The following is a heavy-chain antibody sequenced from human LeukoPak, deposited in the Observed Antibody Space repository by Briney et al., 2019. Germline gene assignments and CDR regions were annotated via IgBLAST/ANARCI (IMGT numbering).Heavy chain of an antibody. Sequence: ASVKVSCKASGYTFNAYYMHWVRQAPGQGLEWMGIMNLSGGSTRYAQEFQGRVTMTRDTSTSTVHMDLSSLRSDDTAVYYCARESDIAVAGTGFDYWGQGTLVTVSS. V-gene: IGHV1-46*02. D-gene: IGHD6-19*01. J-gene: IGHJ4*02. CDR3: ARESDIAVAGTGFDY. CDR2: MNLSGGST. CDR1: GYTFNAYY.